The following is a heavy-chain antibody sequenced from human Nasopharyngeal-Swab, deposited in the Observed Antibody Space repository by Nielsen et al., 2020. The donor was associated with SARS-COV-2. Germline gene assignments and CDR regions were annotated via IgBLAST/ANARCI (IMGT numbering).Heavy chain of an antibody. CDR2: IYYSGST. CDR3: ARCGGDCLKTPTLYYFDY. J-gene: IGHJ4*02. V-gene: IGHV4-59*13. D-gene: IGHD2-21*02. Sequence: PGKGLEWIGYIYYSGSTNYNPSLKSRVTISVDTSKNQFSPKLSSVTAADPAVYYCARCGGDCLKTPTLYYFDYWGQGTLVTVSS.